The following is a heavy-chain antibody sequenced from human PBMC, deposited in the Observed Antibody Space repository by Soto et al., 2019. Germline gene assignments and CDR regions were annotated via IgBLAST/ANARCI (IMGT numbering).Heavy chain of an antibody. CDR3: ARGSDQLLLYFDY. Sequence: QVQLQQWGAGLLKPSETLSLTCAVYGGSFSGYYWSWIRQPPGKGLEWIGEINHSGSTNYNPSLKRRVTISVDTSKDQFSLEPSPGTAGDTAVYYCARGSDQLLLYFDYWGQGTLVTVSS. J-gene: IGHJ4*02. V-gene: IGHV4-34*01. D-gene: IGHD2-2*01. CDR2: INHSGST. CDR1: GGSFSGYY.